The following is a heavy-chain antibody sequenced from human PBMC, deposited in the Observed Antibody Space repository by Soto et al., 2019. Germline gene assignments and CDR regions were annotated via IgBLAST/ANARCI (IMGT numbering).Heavy chain of an antibody. J-gene: IGHJ6*02. D-gene: IGHD6-19*01. CDR2: ISWNSGSI. CDR3: AKELYSSGWYEYYYYGMDV. V-gene: IGHV3-9*01. CDR1: GFTFDDYA. Sequence: PGGSLRLSCAASGFTFDDYAMHWVRQAPGKGLEWVSGISWNSGSIGYADSVKGRFTISRDNAKNSLYLQMNSLRAEDTALYYCAKELYSSGWYEYYYYGMDVWGQGTTVTVSS.